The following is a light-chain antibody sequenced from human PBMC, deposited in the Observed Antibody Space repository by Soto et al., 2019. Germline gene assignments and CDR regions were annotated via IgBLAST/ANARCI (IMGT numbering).Light chain of an antibody. V-gene: IGKV2-30*01. CDR2: RVS. CDR3: MQGTNWPELT. Sequence: QSASLSCRSSQSLIYRDGNTYLNWFHQRPGQSPRRLIYRVSNRDSGVPDRFSGSGSGTDFTLTISRVEADDVGVYYCMQGTNWPELTFGGGTTVEIK. CDR1: QSLIYRDGNTY. J-gene: IGKJ4*01.